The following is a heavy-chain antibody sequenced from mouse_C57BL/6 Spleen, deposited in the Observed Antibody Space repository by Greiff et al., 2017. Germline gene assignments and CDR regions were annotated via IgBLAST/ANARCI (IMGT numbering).Heavy chain of an antibody. CDR1: GYTFTSYW. Sequence: QVQLQQPGAELVKPGASVKLSCKASGYTFTSYWMYWVKQRPGQGLEWIGMIHPNSGSTNYNEKFKSKATVTVDKSSSTAYMQLSSLTSEDSAVYYCARSYGNWPDYWGQGTTLTVSS. V-gene: IGHV1-64*01. CDR3: ARSYGNWPDY. D-gene: IGHD2-1*01. J-gene: IGHJ2*01. CDR2: IHPNSGST.